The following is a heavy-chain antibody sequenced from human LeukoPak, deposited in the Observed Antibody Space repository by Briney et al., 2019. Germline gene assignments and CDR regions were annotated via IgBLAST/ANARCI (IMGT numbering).Heavy chain of an antibody. CDR2: INHSGST. Sequence: PSETLSLTCAVYGGSFSGYYWSWIRQPPGKGLEWIGEINHSGSTNYNPSLKSRVTISVDTSKNQFSLKLSSVTAADTAVYYCARVVARLIDYWGQGTLVTVSS. J-gene: IGHJ4*02. D-gene: IGHD3-16*01. CDR1: GGSFSGYY. V-gene: IGHV4-34*01. CDR3: ARVVARLIDY.